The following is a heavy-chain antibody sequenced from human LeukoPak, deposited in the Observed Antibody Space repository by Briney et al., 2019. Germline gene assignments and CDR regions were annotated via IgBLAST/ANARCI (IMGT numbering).Heavy chain of an antibody. V-gene: IGHV4-34*01. J-gene: IGHJ4*02. D-gene: IGHD6-13*01. CDR1: GGSISSYY. CDR2: INHSGST. Sequence: ASETLSLTCTVSGGSISSYYWSWIRQPPGKGLEWIGEINHSGSTNCNPSLKSRVTISVDTSKNKFSLKLSSATAADTAVYYCARGPTKAARFDYWGQGTLVTVSS. CDR3: ARGPTKAARFDY.